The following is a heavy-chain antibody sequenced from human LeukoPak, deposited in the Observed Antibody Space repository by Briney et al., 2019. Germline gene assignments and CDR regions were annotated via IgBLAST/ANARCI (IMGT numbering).Heavy chain of an antibody. Sequence: PGGSLRLSCAASGFTFSSFGMHWVRQAPGKGLEWVAFIRYDGSIKYYADSVKGRFTISRDNSKNTLYLQMNSLRAEDTAVYYCAKDLGDCGGDCYTGYYFDYWGQGTLVTVSS. D-gene: IGHD2-21*02. CDR1: GFTFSSFG. CDR3: AKDLGDCGGDCYTGYYFDY. J-gene: IGHJ4*02. V-gene: IGHV3-30*02. CDR2: IRYDGSIK.